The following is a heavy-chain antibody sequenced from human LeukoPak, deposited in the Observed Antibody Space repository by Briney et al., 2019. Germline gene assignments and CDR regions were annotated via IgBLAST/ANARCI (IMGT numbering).Heavy chain of an antibody. CDR1: GGSISSGGYY. V-gene: IGHV4-31*03. D-gene: IGHD1-26*01. Sequence: SETLSLTCTVSGGSISSGGYYWSWIRQHPGKGLEWIGYIYYSGSTYYSPSLKSRVTISVDTSKNQFSLKLSSVTAADTAVYYCARDSEEEYSGSLIFDYWGQGTLVTVSS. J-gene: IGHJ4*02. CDR2: IYYSGST. CDR3: ARDSEEEYSGSLIFDY.